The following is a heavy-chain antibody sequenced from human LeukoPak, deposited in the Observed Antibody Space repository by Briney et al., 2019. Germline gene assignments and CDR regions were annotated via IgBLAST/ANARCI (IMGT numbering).Heavy chain of an antibody. CDR1: GFTYSNYA. CDR2: ISGSSTRT. Sequence: GGSLRLSCVASGFTYSNYAMSWVRQAPGKGLEWVCGISGSSTRTYYADSVKGLVTISRDDSKNTLYLQMNSLRAEDTAVYFCAKGRRSGWFPRDYFDDWGQGTLVSVSS. V-gene: IGHV3-23*01. D-gene: IGHD6-19*01. J-gene: IGHJ4*02. CDR3: AKGRRSGWFPRDYFDD.